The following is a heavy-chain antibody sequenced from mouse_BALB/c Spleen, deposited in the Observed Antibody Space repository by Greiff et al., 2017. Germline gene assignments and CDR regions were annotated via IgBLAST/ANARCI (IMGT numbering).Heavy chain of an antibody. CDR3: ARRRVLRHWYFDV. D-gene: IGHD1-1*01. Sequence: EVKLQESGPGLVKPSQSLSLTCTVTGYSITSDYAWNWIRQFPGNKLEWMGYISYSGSTSYNPSLKSRISITRDTSKNQFFLQLNSVTTEDTATYYCARRRVLRHWYFDVWGAGTTVTVSS. J-gene: IGHJ1*01. CDR1: GYSITSDYA. V-gene: IGHV3-2*02. CDR2: ISYSGST.